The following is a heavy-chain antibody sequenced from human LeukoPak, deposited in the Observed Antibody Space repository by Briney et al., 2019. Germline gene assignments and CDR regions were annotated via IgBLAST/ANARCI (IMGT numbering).Heavy chain of an antibody. CDR1: GYTLTELS. CDR3: ATVVRDSSGYYRERWYFDY. Sequence: ASVKVSCKVSGYTLTELSMHWVRQAPGKGLEWMGGFDPEDGETIYAQKFQGRVTMTEDTSTDTAYMELSSLRSEDTAVYYCATVVRDSSGYYRERWYFDYWGQGTLVTVSS. CDR2: FDPEDGET. D-gene: IGHD3-22*01. J-gene: IGHJ4*02. V-gene: IGHV1-24*01.